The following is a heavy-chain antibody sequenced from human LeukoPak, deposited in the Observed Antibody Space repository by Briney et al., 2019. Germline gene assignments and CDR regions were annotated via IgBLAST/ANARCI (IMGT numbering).Heavy chain of an antibody. CDR3: ARVRVITPTYGMDV. D-gene: IGHD4-23*01. Sequence: GGSLRLSCAASEFTFSSYGMHWVRQAPGKGLEWVAVIWYDGSNKYYADSVKGRFTISRDNSKNTLYLQMNSLRAEDTAVYYCARVRVITPTYGMDVWGQGTTVTVSS. CDR2: IWYDGSNK. CDR1: EFTFSSYG. V-gene: IGHV3-33*01. J-gene: IGHJ6*02.